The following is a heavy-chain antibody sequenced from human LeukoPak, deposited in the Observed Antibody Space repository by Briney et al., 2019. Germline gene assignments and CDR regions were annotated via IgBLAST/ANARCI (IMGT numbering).Heavy chain of an antibody. Sequence: SETLSLTCTVSGGSISTYYWSWIRRPPGKGLEWIAYIHASGPTNYNPSLKSRVTISVDTSKNQFSLKLSSVTAADTAVYYCARHDAGIAARPFDNWGQGTLVTVSS. CDR2: IHASGPT. CDR1: GGSISTYY. CDR3: ARHDAGIAARPFDN. J-gene: IGHJ4*02. V-gene: IGHV4-4*09. D-gene: IGHD6-6*01.